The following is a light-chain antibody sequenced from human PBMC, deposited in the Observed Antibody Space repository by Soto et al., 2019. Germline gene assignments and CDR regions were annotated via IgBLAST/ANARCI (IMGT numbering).Light chain of an antibody. V-gene: IGKV3-20*01. CDR3: QQYGGSPRT. CDR2: GAS. J-gene: IGKJ1*01. CDR1: QSINSF. Sequence: EIVLTQSPGTLSLSPGEGATLSCRASQSINSFLAWYQQRRGQAPRLLIHGASNRATGIPDRFSGSGSGTDFTHTISRLEPEDFAVYYCQQYGGSPRTFGQGTKVEVK.